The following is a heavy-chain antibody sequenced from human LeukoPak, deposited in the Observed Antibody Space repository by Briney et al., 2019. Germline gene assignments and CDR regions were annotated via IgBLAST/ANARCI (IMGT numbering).Heavy chain of an antibody. J-gene: IGHJ5*02. D-gene: IGHD2-2*02. CDR1: GGSMSNYW. CDR3: ARRLCSSLTCNIGPSGNWLDP. Sequence: SETLSFTCTVSGGSMSNYWWNWVRQPPGKGLEWIGYIYYDGSTHYNPSLNSRVTISIDTSKNQFSLKLNSVTAADTAVYYCARRLCSSLTCNIGPSGNWLDPWGQGTLVTVSS. CDR2: IYYDGST. V-gene: IGHV4-59*08.